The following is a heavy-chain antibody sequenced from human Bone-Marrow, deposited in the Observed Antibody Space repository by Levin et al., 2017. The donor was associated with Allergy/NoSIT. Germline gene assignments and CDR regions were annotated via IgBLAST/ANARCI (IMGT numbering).Heavy chain of an antibody. Sequence: GESLKISCAASGFTFSSYGMHWVRQAPGKGLEWVAVIWYDGSNKYYADSVKGRFTISRDNSKNTLYLQMNSLRAEDTAVYYCARDFIPLAVAGTFEYWGQGTLVTVSS. D-gene: IGHD6-19*01. CDR3: ARDFIPLAVAGTFEY. J-gene: IGHJ4*02. CDR2: IWYDGSNK. V-gene: IGHV3-33*01. CDR1: GFTFSSYG.